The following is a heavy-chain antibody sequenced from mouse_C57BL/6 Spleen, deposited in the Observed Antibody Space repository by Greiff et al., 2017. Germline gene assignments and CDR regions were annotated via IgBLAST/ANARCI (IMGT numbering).Heavy chain of an antibody. CDR3: ARSDSSGYAAWFAY. Sequence: QVQLQQPGTELVKPGASVKLSCKASGYTFTSYWMHWVTQRPGQGLEWIGNINPSNGGTNYNEKFKSKATSTVDKSSITAYMQLSSLTSEDSAVYYCARSDSSGYAAWFAYWGQGTLVTVSA. D-gene: IGHD3-2*02. CDR1: GYTFTSYW. J-gene: IGHJ3*01. V-gene: IGHV1-53*01. CDR2: INPSNGGT.